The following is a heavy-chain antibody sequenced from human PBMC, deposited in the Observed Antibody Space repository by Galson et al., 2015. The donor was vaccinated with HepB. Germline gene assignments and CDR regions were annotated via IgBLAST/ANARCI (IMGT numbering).Heavy chain of an antibody. Sequence: SLRLSCAASGFTFSSYAMHWVRQAPGKGLEWVAVISYDGSNKYYADSVKGRFTISRDNSENTLYLQMNSLRAEDTAVYYCARSGSSSSGGVVYYYYGMDVWGQGTTVTVSS. D-gene: IGHD6-13*01. V-gene: IGHV3-30-3*01. CDR2: ISYDGSNK. CDR1: GFTFSSYA. CDR3: ARSGSSSSGGVVYYYYGMDV. J-gene: IGHJ6*02.